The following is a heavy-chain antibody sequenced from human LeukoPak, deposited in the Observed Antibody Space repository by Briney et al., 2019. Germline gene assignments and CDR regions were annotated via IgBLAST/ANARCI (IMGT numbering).Heavy chain of an antibody. Sequence: PSETLSLTCAVHGGSFSGYYWSWLRQPPGKGLEWIGEINHSGSTNYNPSLKSRVTISVDTSKNQFSPKLSSVTAADTAVYYCARHARRWFLGYYFDCWGQGTLVTVSA. V-gene: IGHV4-34*01. J-gene: IGHJ4*02. D-gene: IGHD2-15*01. CDR1: GGSFSGYY. CDR2: INHSGST. CDR3: ARHARRWFLGYYFDC.